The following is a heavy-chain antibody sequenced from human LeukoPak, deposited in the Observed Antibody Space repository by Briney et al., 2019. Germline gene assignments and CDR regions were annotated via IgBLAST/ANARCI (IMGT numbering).Heavy chain of an antibody. CDR2: INPNSGGT. Sequence: GASVKVSCKASGYTFTGYYMHWVRQAPGQGLEWMGWINPNSGGTNYAQEFQGRVTMTRDTSISTAYMELSRLRSDDTAVYYCASDSREYSSSSSFDYWGQGTLVTVSS. D-gene: IGHD6-6*01. J-gene: IGHJ4*02. CDR3: ASDSREYSSSSSFDY. V-gene: IGHV1-2*02. CDR1: GYTFTGYY.